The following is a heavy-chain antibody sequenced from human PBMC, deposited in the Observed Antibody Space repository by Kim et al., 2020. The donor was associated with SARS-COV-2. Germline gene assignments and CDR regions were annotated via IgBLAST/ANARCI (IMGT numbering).Heavy chain of an antibody. D-gene: IGHD3-3*01. CDR3: ARVTTIFGVVFSGFDY. CDR2: IYYSGST. V-gene: IGHV4-31*03. Sequence: SETLSLTCTVSGGSISSGGYYWSWIRQHPGKGLEWIGYIYYSGSTYYNPSLKSRVTISVDTSKNQFSLKLSSVTAADTAVYYCARVTTIFGVVFSGFDYWGQGTLVTVSS. J-gene: IGHJ4*02. CDR1: GGSISSGGYY.